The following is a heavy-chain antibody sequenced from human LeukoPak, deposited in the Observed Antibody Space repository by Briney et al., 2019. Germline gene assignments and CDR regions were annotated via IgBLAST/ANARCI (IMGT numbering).Heavy chain of an antibody. V-gene: IGHV4-61*02. CDR3: ARRVYYYYYYMDV. CDR1: GGSISSGSYY. Sequence: PSETLSLTCTVSGGSISSGSYYWSWIRQPAGKGLEWIGRIYTSGSTNYNPSLKSRVTISVDTSKNQFSLKLSSVTAADTAVYYCARRVYYYYYYMDVWGKGTTVTVSS. CDR2: IYTSGST. J-gene: IGHJ6*03.